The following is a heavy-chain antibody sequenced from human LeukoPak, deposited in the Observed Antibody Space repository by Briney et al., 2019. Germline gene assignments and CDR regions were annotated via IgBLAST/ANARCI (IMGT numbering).Heavy chain of an antibody. J-gene: IGHJ4*02. V-gene: IGHV3-23*01. D-gene: IGHD3-10*01. CDR1: GFTLSNYG. CDR2: ISDSGGST. CDR3: AKRGIVIRAVIIVGFHKEAYYFDY. Sequence: GGPLSLSCAVSGFTLSNYGLSWARQAQGKGLEWVAGISDSGGSTNYAAPVKGRFTISRDNPKNTLYLQMNSLRAEDTAVYFCAKRGIVIRAVIIVGFHKEAYYFDYWGQGALVTVSS.